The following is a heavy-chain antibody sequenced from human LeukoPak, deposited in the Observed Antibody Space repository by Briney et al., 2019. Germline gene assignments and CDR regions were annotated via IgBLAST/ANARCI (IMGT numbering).Heavy chain of an antibody. CDR3: ARSGPAAGRPDAFDI. Sequence: SETLSLTCTLSGDSMSSTSFYWGWIRQPPGKGLECIGTTYYSGITYHSSSLKSRVTISVDTSKNQFSLKLSSVTAADTAVYFCARSGPAAGRPDAFDIWGQGTMVTVSS. CDR2: TYYSGIT. D-gene: IGHD2-2*01. J-gene: IGHJ3*02. V-gene: IGHV4-39*07. CDR1: GDSMSSTSFY.